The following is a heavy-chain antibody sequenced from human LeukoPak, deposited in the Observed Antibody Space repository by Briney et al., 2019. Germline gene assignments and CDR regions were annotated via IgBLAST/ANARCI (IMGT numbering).Heavy chain of an antibody. CDR1: GFTFSSYW. D-gene: IGHD2-2*01. V-gene: IGHV3-7*01. CDR2: IKQDESEK. Sequence: PGGSLRLSCAASGFTFSSYWMHWVRRAPGKGLEWVGNIKQDESEKYYVDSVKGRFTISRDNVKNSLYLQMNNLRAEDTAVYYCARVLDSSTSRYQSLKDWGQGTLVTVSS. J-gene: IGHJ4*02. CDR3: ARVLDSSTSRYQSLKD.